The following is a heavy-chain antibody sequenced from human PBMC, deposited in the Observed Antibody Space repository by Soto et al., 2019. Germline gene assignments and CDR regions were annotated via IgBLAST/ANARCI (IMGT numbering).Heavy chain of an antibody. J-gene: IGHJ6*02. CDR3: ARDYGSGSYIYYYYGMDV. CDR2: INPNSGGT. CDR1: GYTFTGYY. V-gene: IGHV1-2*02. Sequence: ASVKVSYKASGYTFTGYYMHWVRQAPGQGLEWMGWINPNSGGTNYAQKFQGRVTMTRDTSISTAYMELSRLRSDDTAVYYCARDYGSGSYIYYYYGMDVWGQGTTVTVSS. D-gene: IGHD3-10*01.